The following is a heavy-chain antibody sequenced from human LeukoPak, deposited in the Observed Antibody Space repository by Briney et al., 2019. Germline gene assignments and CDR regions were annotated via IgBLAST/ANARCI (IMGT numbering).Heavy chain of an antibody. CDR3: ARNRGYSYGTPYGMDV. Sequence: SQTLSLTCAISGDSFSSNSAAWNWIRQSPSRGLEWLGRTYYRSKWYNDYAVSVKSRITINPDTSKNQFSLQLNSVTPEDTAVYYCARNRGYSYGTPYGMDVWGQGTTVTVSS. CDR1: GDSFSSNSAA. V-gene: IGHV6-1*01. J-gene: IGHJ6*02. CDR2: TYYRSKWYN. D-gene: IGHD5-18*01.